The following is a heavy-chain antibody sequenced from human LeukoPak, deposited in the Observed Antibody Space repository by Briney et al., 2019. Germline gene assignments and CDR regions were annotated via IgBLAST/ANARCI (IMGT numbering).Heavy chain of an antibody. CDR2: IIPIFGTA. D-gene: IGHD6-19*01. V-gene: IGHV1-69*01. Sequence: GASVKVSCKASGGTFSSYAISWVRQAPGQGLEWMGGIIPIFGTANYAQKFQGRVTITADESTSTAYMGLSSLRSEDTAVYYCITSGDAFDIWGQGTMVTVSS. J-gene: IGHJ3*02. CDR3: ITSGDAFDI. CDR1: GGTFSSYA.